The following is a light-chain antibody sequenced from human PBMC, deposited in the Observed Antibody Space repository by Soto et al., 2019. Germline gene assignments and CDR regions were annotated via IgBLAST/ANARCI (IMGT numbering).Light chain of an antibody. CDR2: DAS. V-gene: IGKV1-5*01. CDR1: QSISNW. Sequence: DIPMTQSPSTLSASVGDRVTITCRASQSISNWLAWYQQKPGKAPNLLIYDASSLENGVPSRFSGSGSGTEFTLTISSLQPDDFATYYCQQYSSYMSFGQGTRLEI. CDR3: QQYSSYMS. J-gene: IGKJ5*01.